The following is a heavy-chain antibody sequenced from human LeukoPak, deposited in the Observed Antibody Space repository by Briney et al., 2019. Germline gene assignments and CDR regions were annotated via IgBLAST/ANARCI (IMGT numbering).Heavy chain of an antibody. CDR2: ISFDGTDA. V-gene: IGHV3-30*04. CDR1: GFTFSSYA. CDR3: ARDRWPAYYYYYMDV. Sequence: PGGSLRLSCAASGFTFSSYAIHWVRQAPGKGLEWVAVISFDGTDAFYADSVKGRFTISRDNSKNTLYLQMNSLRAEDTAVYYCARDRWPAYYYYYMDVWGKGTTVTVSS. J-gene: IGHJ6*03. D-gene: IGHD2-15*01.